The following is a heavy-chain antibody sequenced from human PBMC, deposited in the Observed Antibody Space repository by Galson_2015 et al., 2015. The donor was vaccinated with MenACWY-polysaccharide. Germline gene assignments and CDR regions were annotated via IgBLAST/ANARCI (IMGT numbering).Heavy chain of an antibody. CDR2: VYPADSKI. D-gene: IGHD3-16*01. CDR1: GYSFNTNE. V-gene: IGHV5-51*03. Sequence: QSGAEVKKPGESLQISCKASGYSFNTNEIGWVRQLPGKGLEWMGIVYPADSKIRYSPSFEGQVTISVDKSISTVYLQWSSLKASDAAMYYCARNGGGLGVWGQGTMVTVSS. J-gene: IGHJ3*01. CDR3: ARNGGGLGV.